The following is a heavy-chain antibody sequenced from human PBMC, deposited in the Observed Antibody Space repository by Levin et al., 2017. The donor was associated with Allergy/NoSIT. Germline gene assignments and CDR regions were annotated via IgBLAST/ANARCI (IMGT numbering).Heavy chain of an antibody. CDR3: ARWTYYGSGSYYAKGGNDAFDI. V-gene: IGHV4-34*01. Sequence: SETLSLTCAVYGGSFSGYYWSWIRQPPGKGLEWIGEINHSGSTNYNPSLKSRVTISVDTSKNQFSLKLSSVTAADTAVYYCARWTYYGSGSYYAKGGNDAFDIWGQGTMVTVSS. CDR2: INHSGST. J-gene: IGHJ3*02. CDR1: GGSFSGYY. D-gene: IGHD3-10*01.